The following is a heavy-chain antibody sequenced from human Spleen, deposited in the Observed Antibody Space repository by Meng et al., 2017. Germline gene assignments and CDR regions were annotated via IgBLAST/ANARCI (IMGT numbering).Heavy chain of an antibody. CDR1: GFTFSSYW. J-gene: IGHJ4*02. CDR2: INSDGSST. Sequence: GESLKISCAASGFTFSSYWMHWVRQAPGKGLVWVSRINSDGSSTSYADSVKGRFTISRDNAKNTLYLQMNSLRAEDTAVYYCAREWVDYGDYEGRSLDYWGQGTRVTVSS. D-gene: IGHD4-17*01. CDR3: AREWVDYGDYEGRSLDY. V-gene: IGHV3-74*01.